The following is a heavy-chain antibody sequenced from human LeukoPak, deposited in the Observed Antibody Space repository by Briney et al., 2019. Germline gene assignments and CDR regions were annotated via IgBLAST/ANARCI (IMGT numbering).Heavy chain of an antibody. CDR2: INHSGST. Sequence: SETLSLTCAVYGGSFSGYYWSWIRQPPGKGLEWIGEINHSGSTNYNPSLKSRVTISVGTSKNQFSLKLSSVTAADTAVYYCASFTSIAAAGGGMDVWGKGTTVTVSS. V-gene: IGHV4-34*01. D-gene: IGHD6-13*01. J-gene: IGHJ6*04. CDR3: ASFTSIAAAGGGMDV. CDR1: GGSFSGYY.